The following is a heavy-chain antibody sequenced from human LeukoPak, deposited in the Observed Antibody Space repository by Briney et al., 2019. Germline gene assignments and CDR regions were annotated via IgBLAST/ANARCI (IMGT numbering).Heavy chain of an antibody. J-gene: IGHJ6*02. Sequence: KPSETLSLTCAVYGGSFSGYYWSWIRQPPGKGLEWIGEINHSGSTNYNPSLKSRVTISVDTSKNQFYLKLSSVTAADTAVYYCARYNSSGWDYYYYYGMDVWGQGTTVTVSS. V-gene: IGHV4-34*01. CDR1: GGSFSGYY. D-gene: IGHD6-19*01. CDR2: INHSGST. CDR3: ARYNSSGWDYYYYYGMDV.